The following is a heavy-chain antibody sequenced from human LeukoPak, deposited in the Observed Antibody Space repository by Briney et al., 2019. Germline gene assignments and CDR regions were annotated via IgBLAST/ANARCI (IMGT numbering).Heavy chain of an antibody. D-gene: IGHD3-10*01. CDR1: GDSVTNATNY. V-gene: IGHV4-61*02. CDR2: LYTSGNT. Sequence: PSETLSLTCTVSGDSVTNATNYWSWIRQPAGKGLEWIGRLYTSGNTNYNPSLNGRVTISVDTSKNQFSLNLRSVTAADTAVYYCARHVGTMVRGFNWFDPWGQGTLVTVSS. CDR3: ARHVGTMVRGFNWFDP. J-gene: IGHJ5*02.